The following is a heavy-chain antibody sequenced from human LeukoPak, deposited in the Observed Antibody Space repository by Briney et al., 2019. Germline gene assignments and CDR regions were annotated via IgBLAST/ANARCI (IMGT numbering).Heavy chain of an antibody. V-gene: IGHV3-23*01. D-gene: IGHD6-19*01. J-gene: IGHJ4*02. CDR1: GFSFSSYA. CDR2: ISGSGDNT. CDR3: TKRSGYTTGWFFDF. Sequence: GGSLRLSCAASGFSFSSYAMSWVRQAPGKGLEWVSSISGSGDNTYYAESVKGRFTISRDNSKNTLFLQMNSLRAEDTAVFYCTKRSGYTTGWFFDFWGQGTLVTVSS.